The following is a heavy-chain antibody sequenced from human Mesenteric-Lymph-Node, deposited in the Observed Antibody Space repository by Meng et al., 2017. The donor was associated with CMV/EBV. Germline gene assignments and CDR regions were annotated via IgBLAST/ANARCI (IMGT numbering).Heavy chain of an antibody. Sequence: GGSLRLSCAASGFTVSSNYMSWVRQAPGKGLEWVSVIYSGGNTYYADSVKGRFTISRDNSKNTLYLQMNSLRAEDTAVYYCARDLEKYCSSTSCYMGADYWGQGTLVTVSS. V-gene: IGHV3-53*01. CDR3: ARDLEKYCSSTSCYMGADY. CDR1: GFTVSSNY. CDR2: IYSGGNT. J-gene: IGHJ4*02. D-gene: IGHD2-2*02.